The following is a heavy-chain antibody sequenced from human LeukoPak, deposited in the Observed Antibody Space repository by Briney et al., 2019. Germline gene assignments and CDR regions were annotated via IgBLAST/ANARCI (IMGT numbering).Heavy chain of an antibody. V-gene: IGHV1-46*01. D-gene: IGHD3-9*01. Sequence: ASVKVSCKASGYTFTSYYMHWVRQAPGQGLEWMGIINPTGGSTSYAQKFQGRVTMTRDMSTSTAYMELSRLRSDDTAVYYCARGSVLRYFDWLVTAEYFQHWGQGTLVTVSS. CDR3: ARGSVLRYFDWLVTAEYFQH. CDR2: INPTGGST. J-gene: IGHJ1*01. CDR1: GYTFTSYY.